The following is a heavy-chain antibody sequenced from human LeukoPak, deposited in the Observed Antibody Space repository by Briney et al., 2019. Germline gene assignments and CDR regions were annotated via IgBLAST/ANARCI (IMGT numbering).Heavy chain of an antibody. J-gene: IGHJ4*02. D-gene: IGHD2-2*01. Sequence: PSETLSLTCTVSGGSISSSSYSWGWIRQHPGKGLEWIGYIYYSGSTYYNPSLKSRVTISVDTSKNQFSLKLSSVTAADTAVYYCARALGCSSTSCYRHIDYWGQGTLVTVSS. CDR3: ARALGCSSTSCYRHIDY. CDR2: IYYSGST. CDR1: GGSISSSSYS. V-gene: IGHV4-31*03.